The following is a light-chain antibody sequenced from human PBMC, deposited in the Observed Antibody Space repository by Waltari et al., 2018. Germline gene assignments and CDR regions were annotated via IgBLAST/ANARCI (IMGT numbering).Light chain of an antibody. V-gene: IGLV3-1*01. CDR1: KLGDKY. Sequence: SYELTQPPSVSVSPGQTASIPCSGDKLGDKYACWYQQRPGQSPVLVIYQDSERPSGIPERFSGSNSGNTATLPISGTQAMDEADYYCQAWDSSTAVVFGGGTKLTVL. CDR3: QAWDSSTAVV. CDR2: QDS. J-gene: IGLJ2*01.